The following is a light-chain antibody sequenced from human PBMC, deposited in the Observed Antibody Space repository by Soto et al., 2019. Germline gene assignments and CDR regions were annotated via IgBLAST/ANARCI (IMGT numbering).Light chain of an antibody. CDR3: QHYNNWPPWT. CDR1: QSVSST. J-gene: IGKJ1*01. V-gene: IGKV3D-15*01. CDR2: GAS. Sequence: MTQSPATLSVSLGERATLSCRASQSVSSTLAWYQQKPGQAPRLLIYGASTRATGIPARFSGSGSGTEFTLSISSLQSEDFAVYYCQHYNNWPPWTFGQGTKVDIK.